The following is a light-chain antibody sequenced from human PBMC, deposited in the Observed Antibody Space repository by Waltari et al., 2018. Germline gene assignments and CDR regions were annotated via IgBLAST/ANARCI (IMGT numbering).Light chain of an antibody. Sequence: QSVLTQPPSASGTPGPRVTIPCSGSSPNIRSNYGHWYQQLPGTAPKRLIYRNNQRPSGVPDRFSGSKAGTSASLAVSGLRSEDEADYYFATWDDRLSGPGVFGGGTKLTVL. CDR3: ATWDDRLSGPGV. CDR2: RNN. CDR1: SPNIRSNY. J-gene: IGLJ3*02. V-gene: IGLV1-47*01.